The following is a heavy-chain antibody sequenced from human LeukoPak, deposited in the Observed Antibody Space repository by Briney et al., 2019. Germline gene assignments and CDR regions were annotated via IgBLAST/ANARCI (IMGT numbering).Heavy chain of an antibody. V-gene: IGHV3-30-3*01. CDR3: ARENVGDVYFDY. CDR2: ISYDGSNK. J-gene: IGHJ4*02. Sequence: GGSLRLSCAASGFTFSSCAMHWVRQAPGKGLEWVAVISYDGSNKYYADSVKGRFTISRDNSKNTLYLQMNSLRAEDTAVYYCARENVGDVYFDYWGQGTLVTVSS. CDR1: GFTFSSCA. D-gene: IGHD3-16*01.